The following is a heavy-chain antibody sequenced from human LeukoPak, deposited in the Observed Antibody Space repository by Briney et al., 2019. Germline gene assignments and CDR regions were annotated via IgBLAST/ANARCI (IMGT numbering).Heavy chain of an antibody. D-gene: IGHD6-13*01. Sequence: ASVKVSCKASGYTFTGYYMHWVRQAPGQGLEWMGWINPNSGGTNYAQKFQGRVTMTRDTSMSTAYMELSRLRSDDTAVYFCARDKGAAGSDYWGQGTLVTVSS. J-gene: IGHJ4*02. CDR3: ARDKGAAGSDY. CDR2: INPNSGGT. CDR1: GYTFTGYY. V-gene: IGHV1-2*02.